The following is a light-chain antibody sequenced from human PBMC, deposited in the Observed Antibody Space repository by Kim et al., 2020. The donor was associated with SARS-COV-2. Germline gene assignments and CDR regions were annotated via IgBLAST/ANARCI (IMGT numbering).Light chain of an antibody. CDR1: SSNMGINT. Sequence: GQTVTISCPGSSSNMGINTVNRYQQVSGTVPKLLIYSNDQRPSEVPERFSGSKYGTSACLAISGLQSEDEADYYCAAWDDNLGGDVFGSGTKVTVL. V-gene: IGLV1-44*01. CDR2: SND. J-gene: IGLJ1*01. CDR3: AAWDDNLGGDV.